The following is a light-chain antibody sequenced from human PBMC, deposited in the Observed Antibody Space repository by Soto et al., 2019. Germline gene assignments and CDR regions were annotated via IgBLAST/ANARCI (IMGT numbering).Light chain of an antibody. Sequence: DIQMTQSPSSLSASVGDRVTITCRASQSISSYLNWYQQKPGKAPKILIYAESSLQSRGPSRFSGSGSGTDFPLNTNSVQPEDVETYYCQQSNSTPVTFGQGTKVEIK. J-gene: IGKJ1*01. CDR1: QSISSY. CDR3: QQSNSTPVT. V-gene: IGKV1-39*01. CDR2: AES.